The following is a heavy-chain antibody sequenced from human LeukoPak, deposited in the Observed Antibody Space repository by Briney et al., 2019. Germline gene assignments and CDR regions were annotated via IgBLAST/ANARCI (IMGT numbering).Heavy chain of an antibody. CDR3: AKGVGTSSTGELPFYFDF. Sequence: GGSLRLSCAASGFTFSSYAMSWVRQAPGKGLEWVSAISGSGGSTYYADSVRGRFTISRDNSKNTLYLQMNSLRAEDTAVYYCAKGVGTSSTGELPFYFDFWGQGILVTVSS. V-gene: IGHV3-23*01. CDR1: GFTFSSYA. D-gene: IGHD3-10*01. J-gene: IGHJ4*02. CDR2: ISGSGGST.